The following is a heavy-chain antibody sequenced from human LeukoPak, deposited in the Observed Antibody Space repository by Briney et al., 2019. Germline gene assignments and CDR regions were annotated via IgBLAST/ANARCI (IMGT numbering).Heavy chain of an antibody. Sequence: PGGSLRLSCAASGFTFSSYGMHWVRQAPGKGLEWVAFIRYDGSNKYYADPVKGRFTISRDNARNSLYMEMNDLIAEDTAFYYCARGENGSFDHWGQGTLVIVSS. CDR1: GFTFSSYG. V-gene: IGHV3-30*02. D-gene: IGHD3-10*01. CDR3: ARGENGSFDH. CDR2: IRYDGSNK. J-gene: IGHJ4*02.